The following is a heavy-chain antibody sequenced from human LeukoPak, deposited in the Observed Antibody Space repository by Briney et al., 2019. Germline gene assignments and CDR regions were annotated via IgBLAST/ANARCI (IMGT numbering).Heavy chain of an antibody. D-gene: IGHD5/OR15-5a*01. CDR2: IRYSGST. CDR1: GGSISSNTYF. V-gene: IGHV4-39*01. J-gene: IGHJ5*02. Sequence: SETLSLTCNVSGGSISSNTYFWGWIRRPPGKGLEWIGSIRYSGSTYYNPSLKSRVTISVDTSNNQFSLHLPSLPAADPAVYYCATSDTVSTYVWFDPWGLGTLVTVST. CDR3: ATSDTVSTYVWFDP.